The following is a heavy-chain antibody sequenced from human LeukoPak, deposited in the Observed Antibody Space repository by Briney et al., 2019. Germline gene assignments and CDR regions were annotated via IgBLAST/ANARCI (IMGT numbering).Heavy chain of an antibody. J-gene: IGHJ4*02. Sequence: ASVKVSCKASGGTFSSYAISWVRQAPGQGLEWMGIINPSGGSASYAQKFQGRVTMTRDTSTSTVYMEVSSLRSEDTAVYYCARDVASSGYYWDWGQGTLLTVSS. CDR3: ARDVASSGYYWD. V-gene: IGHV1-46*01. D-gene: IGHD3-22*01. CDR1: GGTFSSYA. CDR2: INPSGGSA.